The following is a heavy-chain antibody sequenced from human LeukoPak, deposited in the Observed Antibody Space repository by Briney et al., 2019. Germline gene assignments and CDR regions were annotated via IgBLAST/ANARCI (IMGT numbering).Heavy chain of an antibody. V-gene: IGHV4-34*01. CDR3: ARGGHSNGSPGSKNDY. CDR1: GGSFSGYY. D-gene: IGHD5-18*01. J-gene: IGHJ4*02. Sequence: SETLSLTCAVYGGSFSGYYWSWIRQPPGKGLEWIGEINHSGSTNYNPSLKSRVTISVDTSKNQFSLKLSSVTAADTAVYYCARGGHSNGSPGSKNDYWGQGTLVTVSS. CDR2: INHSGST.